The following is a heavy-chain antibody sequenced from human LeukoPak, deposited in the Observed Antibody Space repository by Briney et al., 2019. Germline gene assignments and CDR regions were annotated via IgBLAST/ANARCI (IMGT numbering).Heavy chain of an antibody. J-gene: IGHJ4*02. CDR1: GYTFTNYG. CDR3: ARAVAGMNFDY. Sequence: ASVKVSCKTSGYTFTNYGISWVRQAPGLGLEWMGWISAYNGNTNYAQKVQGRVTMTTDTSTSTAYMELRSLRFDDTAVYYCARAVAGMNFDYWGQGTLVTVSS. D-gene: IGHD6-19*01. CDR2: ISAYNGNT. V-gene: IGHV1-18*01.